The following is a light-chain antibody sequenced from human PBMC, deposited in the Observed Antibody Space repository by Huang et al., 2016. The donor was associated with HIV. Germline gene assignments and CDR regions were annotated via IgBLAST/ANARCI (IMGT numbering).Light chain of an antibody. CDR1: QGISSY. CDR3: QQFKSYPLT. Sequence: IQLTQSPSSLSASVGDRVTITCRASQGISSYLAWYQQKPGKAPKLLIYAASTLQSGVPSSFSGNGSGTDYTLTISSLQPGDFATYCCQQFKSYPLTFGGGTKVEIK. V-gene: IGKV1-9*01. J-gene: IGKJ4*01. CDR2: AAS.